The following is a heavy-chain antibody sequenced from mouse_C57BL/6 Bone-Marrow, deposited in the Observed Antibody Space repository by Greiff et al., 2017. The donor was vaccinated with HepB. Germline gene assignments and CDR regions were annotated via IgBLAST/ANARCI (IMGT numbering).Heavy chain of an antibody. D-gene: IGHD1-1*01. CDR3: VRPYGSSNEGFAY. CDR1: GFSFNTYA. CDR2: IRSKSNNYAT. J-gene: IGHJ3*01. Sequence: LVESGGGLVQPKGSLKLSCAASGFSFNTYAMNWVRQAPGKGLEWVARIRSKSNNYATYYADSVKDRFTISRDDSESMLYLQMNNLKTEDTAMYYCVRPYGSSNEGFAYWGQGTLVTVSA. V-gene: IGHV10-1*01.